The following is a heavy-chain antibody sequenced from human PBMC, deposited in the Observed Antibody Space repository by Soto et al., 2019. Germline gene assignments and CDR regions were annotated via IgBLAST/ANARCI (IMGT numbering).Heavy chain of an antibody. CDR3: ARDPSTGTYNYYGMDV. CDR2: MSYDGFNK. J-gene: IGHJ6*01. V-gene: IGHV3-30-3*01. CDR1: GFTFSSYA. D-gene: IGHD1-26*01. Sequence: GGSLRLSCAASGFTFSSYAMHWVRQAPGKGLEWVAVMSYDGFNKNYADSVKGRFTISRDNSKNTLDLQMNSLKTEDTAVYFCARDPSTGTYNYYGMDVWGQGTTVTVSS.